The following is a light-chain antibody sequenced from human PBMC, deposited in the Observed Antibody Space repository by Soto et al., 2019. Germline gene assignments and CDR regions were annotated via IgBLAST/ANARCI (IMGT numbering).Light chain of an antibody. CDR3: QKYNNAPRT. Sequence: IQITQSPSSLSASVGDRVTITCRGSQVISNYLAWYQQKPGKVPKLLIYAASSLQSGVPSRFSGSGSGTDFTLTISSLQPEDVATYYCQKYNNAPRTFGQGTKVDIK. J-gene: IGKJ1*01. CDR2: AAS. CDR1: QVISNY. V-gene: IGKV1-27*01.